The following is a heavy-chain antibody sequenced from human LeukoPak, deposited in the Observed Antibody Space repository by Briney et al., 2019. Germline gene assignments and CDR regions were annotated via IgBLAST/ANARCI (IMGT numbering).Heavy chain of an antibody. CDR2: IKSKTDGGTT. D-gene: IGHD3-22*01. CDR1: GFTFSNAW. J-gene: IGHJ4*02. CDR3: DYYDSSGYSFFDY. Sequence: GGSLRLSCAASGFTFSNAWMSWVRQAPGKGLEWVGRIKSKTDGGTTDYAAPVKGRFTISRDDSKNTLYLQMNSLKTEDTAVYHCDYYDSSGYSFFDYWGQGTLVTVSS. V-gene: IGHV3-15*01.